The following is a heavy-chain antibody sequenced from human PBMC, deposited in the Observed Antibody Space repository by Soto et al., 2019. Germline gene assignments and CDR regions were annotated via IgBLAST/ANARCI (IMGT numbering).Heavy chain of an antibody. D-gene: IGHD3-10*01. CDR2: IDPSDSYT. CDR1: GYSFTSYW. CDR3: ARLRVGFGELLPY. V-gene: IGHV5-10-1*01. Sequence: GESLKISCKGSGYSFTSYWISWVRQMPGKGLEWMGRIDPSDSYTNYSPYFQGHVTISADKSISTAYLQWSSLKASETAMYSWARLRVGFGELLPYWGQGTLVTVSS. J-gene: IGHJ4*02.